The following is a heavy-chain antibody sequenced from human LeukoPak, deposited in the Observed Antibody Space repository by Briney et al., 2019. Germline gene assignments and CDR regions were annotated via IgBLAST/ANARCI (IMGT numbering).Heavy chain of an antibody. CDR3: ARTYSSSDEFDY. CDR2: IDPSGGST. CDR1: GYTFTSYY. Sequence: ASVKVSCKASGYTFTSYYIHWVRQAPGQGLEWMGIIDPSGGSTTYAQRFQGRVAMTRDTSTSRVYMEVSSLRSEDTAVYYCARTYSSSDEFDYWGQGTLVTVSS. V-gene: IGHV1-46*01. D-gene: IGHD6-13*01. J-gene: IGHJ4*02.